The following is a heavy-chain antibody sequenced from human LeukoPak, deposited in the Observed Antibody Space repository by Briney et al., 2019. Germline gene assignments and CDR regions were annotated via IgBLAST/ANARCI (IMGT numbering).Heavy chain of an antibody. D-gene: IGHD2-15*01. CDR2: ISSSSSYI. CDR3: ARDAEYCSGGSCYYYYYYMDV. CDR1: GFTFSSYS. V-gene: IGHV3-21*01. Sequence: GGSLRLSCAASGFTFSSYSMNWVRQAPGKGLEWVSSISSSSSYIYYADSVKGRFTISRDNAKNSLYLQMNSLRAEDTAVYYCARDAEYCSGGSCYYYYYYMDVWGKGTTVTISS. J-gene: IGHJ6*03.